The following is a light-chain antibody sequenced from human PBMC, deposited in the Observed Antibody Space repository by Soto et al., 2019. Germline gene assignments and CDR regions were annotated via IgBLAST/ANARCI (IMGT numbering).Light chain of an antibody. V-gene: IGKV3-20*01. CDR2: GSS. CDR1: QSVSSNY. CDR3: QQYGSPRPWT. Sequence: IVLTPPPATLSLSPGERATLSSRSSQSVSSNYVAWYQQKPGQAPRLRTHGSSSRATGVPDRFSGSGSGTDFTLTISRLEPEDFAVYYCQQYGSPRPWTFGQGTKVDIK. J-gene: IGKJ1*01.